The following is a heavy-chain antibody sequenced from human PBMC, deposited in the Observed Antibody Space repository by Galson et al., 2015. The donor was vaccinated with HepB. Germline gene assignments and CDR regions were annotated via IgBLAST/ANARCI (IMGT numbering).Heavy chain of an antibody. CDR3: TKDPRRTYPFWYFDL. CDR2: IRDTGGNT. Sequence: SLRLSCAASGFTFSTYAMNWVRQAPGKGLEWVSTIRDTGGNTYYADSVKGRFTISRDNSKNTLYLQMNSLRAEDTAVYYCTKDPRRTYPFWYFDLWGRGTLVTVSS. V-gene: IGHV3-23*01. CDR1: GFTFSTYA. J-gene: IGHJ2*01.